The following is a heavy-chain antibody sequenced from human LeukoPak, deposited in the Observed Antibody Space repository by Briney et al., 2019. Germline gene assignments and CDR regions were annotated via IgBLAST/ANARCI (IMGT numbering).Heavy chain of an antibody. CDR2: INPNTGAT. CDR1: GYTLTGHY. V-gene: IGHV1-2*02. J-gene: IGHJ6*02. Sequence: GASVKVSCKASGYTLTGHYLHWVRQAPGQGLEWMGWINPNTGATTYAQRFQGRFTLTRDTSISTAYVDLSRLRPDDTAVYYCASVGVVADYGLDVWGQGTTVTVSS. D-gene: IGHD2-15*01. CDR3: ASVGVVADYGLDV.